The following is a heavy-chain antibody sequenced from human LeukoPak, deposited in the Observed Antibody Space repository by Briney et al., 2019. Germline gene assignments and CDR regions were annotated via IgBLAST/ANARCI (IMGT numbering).Heavy chain of an antibody. V-gene: IGHV4-4*07. D-gene: IGHD3-22*01. CDR3: ARLRFYDSTGYSPGYYMDV. CDR1: GGSISSYY. CDR2: IYPTGNT. J-gene: IGHJ6*03. Sequence: SETLSLTCTVSGGSISSYYWSWIRQPAGKGPEWIGRIYPTGNTDYNPSLKTRVTMSTDLSKKQFSLRLRSVTAADTAVYYCARLRFYDSTGYSPGYYMDVWGKGTAVTVSS.